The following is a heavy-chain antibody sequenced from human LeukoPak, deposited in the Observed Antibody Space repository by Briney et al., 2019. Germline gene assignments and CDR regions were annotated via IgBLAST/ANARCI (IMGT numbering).Heavy chain of an antibody. CDR2: ISSSSSTI. D-gene: IGHD6-19*01. CDR3: ARGRTQWLVLSHVDY. CDR1: GFTFSSYS. J-gene: IGHJ4*02. V-gene: IGHV3-48*01. Sequence: GGSLRLSCAASGFTFSSYSMNWVRQAPGKGLEWVSYISSSSSTIYYADSVKGRFTISRDNAKNSLYLQMNSLRAEDTAVYYCARGRTQWLVLSHVDYWGQGTLVTVSS.